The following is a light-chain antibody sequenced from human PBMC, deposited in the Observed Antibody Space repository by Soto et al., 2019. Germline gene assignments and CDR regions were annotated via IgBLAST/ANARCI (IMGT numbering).Light chain of an antibody. V-gene: IGKV3D-11*02. CDR2: DAS. CDR3: QQRSNWQIT. Sequence: EIVMTQSPATLSLSPGERSTLSCRASQSVNSNLAWYQQKPGQAPRLLIHDASSRVTGVPARFSGSGSETDFTLTISSLQPEDFAVYYCQQRSNWQITFGQGTRLEIK. CDR1: QSVNSN. J-gene: IGKJ5*01.